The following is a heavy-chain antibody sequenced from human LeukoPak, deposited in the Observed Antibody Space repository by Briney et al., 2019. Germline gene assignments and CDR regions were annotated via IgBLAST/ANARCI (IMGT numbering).Heavy chain of an antibody. CDR3: ARVTDGVTTSGNEVYGY. CDR2: INPSGGST. CDR1: GYTFTSYY. J-gene: IGHJ4*02. V-gene: IGHV1-46*01. Sequence: ASVKVSCKASGYTFTSYYMHWVRQAPGQGLEWMGIINPSGGSTSYAQKFQGRVTMTRDTSTSTVYMELSRLRSEDTAVYYCARVTDGVTTSGNEVYGYWGQGTLVIVSS. D-gene: IGHD2-21*02.